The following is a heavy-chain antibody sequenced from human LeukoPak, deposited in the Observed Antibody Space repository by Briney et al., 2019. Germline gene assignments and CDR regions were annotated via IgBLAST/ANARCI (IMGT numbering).Heavy chain of an antibody. V-gene: IGHV3-7*01. CDR3: ARYFDNTAYSWRRFDY. CDR1: GFTFSSYG. CDR2: IRQDGGDK. D-gene: IGHD2-21*02. J-gene: IGHJ4*02. Sequence: GRSLRLSCAASGFTFSSYGMHWVRQAPGKGPEWLATIRQDGGDKWYLDSVKGRFTISRDNAKNSLYLQMNSLRAEDTAVYYCARYFDNTAYSWRRFDYWGQGALVTVSS.